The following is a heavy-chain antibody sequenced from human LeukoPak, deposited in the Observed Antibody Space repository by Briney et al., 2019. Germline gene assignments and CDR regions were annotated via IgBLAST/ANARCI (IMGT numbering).Heavy chain of an antibody. CDR1: GYTFTRYG. CDR2: ISTYNGNT. D-gene: IGHD5-24*01. CDR3: ARSLDASWLQCPEF. V-gene: IGHV1-18*01. J-gene: IGHJ4*02. Sequence: ASVKVSCKTSGYTFTRYGITWVRQAPGQGLEWMGWISTYNGNTNYAQKLQGRDTMTTDTSTSTAYMELRSLRYDDTAVYYCARSLDASWLQCPEFWGQGTLVTVSP.